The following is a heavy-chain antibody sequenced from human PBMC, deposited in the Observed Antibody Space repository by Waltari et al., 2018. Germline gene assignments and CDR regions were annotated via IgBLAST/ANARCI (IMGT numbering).Heavy chain of an antibody. D-gene: IGHD1-26*01. CDR1: GFTFDDYA. CDR3: AKARGGATYYFDY. CDR2: ISWDGGST. V-gene: IGHV3-43D*04. Sequence: EVQLVESGGVVVQPGGSLRLSCAASGFTFDDYAIHCVRKAPGKGLEWVSLISWDGGSTYYADSVKGRFTISRDNSKNSLYLQMNSLRAEDTALYYCAKARGGATYYFDYWGQGTLVTVSS. J-gene: IGHJ4*02.